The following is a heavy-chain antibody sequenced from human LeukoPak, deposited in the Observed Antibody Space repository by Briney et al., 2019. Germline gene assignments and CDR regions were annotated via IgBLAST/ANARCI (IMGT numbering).Heavy chain of an antibody. V-gene: IGHV3-74*01. CDR2: INSDGSST. CDR1: GFTFSGYW. Sequence: PGGSLRLSCAASGFTFSGYWMHWVRQAPGKGLVWVSRINSDGSSTSYADSVKGRFTISRDNAKNTLYLQMNSLRAEDTAVYYCAREGTTVTTYYFDYWGQGTLVTVSS. CDR3: AREGTTVTTYYFDY. J-gene: IGHJ4*02. D-gene: IGHD4-17*01.